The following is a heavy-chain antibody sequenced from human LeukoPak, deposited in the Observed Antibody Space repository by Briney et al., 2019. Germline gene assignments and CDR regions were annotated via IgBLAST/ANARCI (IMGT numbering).Heavy chain of an antibody. CDR2: LNSDGSDI. D-gene: IGHD5-12*01. Sequence: GGSLRLSCAASGFTFSSYTMNWVRQAPGKGLEWVSSLNSDGSDIYYADSVKGRFTISRDNAKNSLYLQMKSLTAEDTAVYYCTSGFWGQGTLVTASS. J-gene: IGHJ4*02. V-gene: IGHV3-21*01. CDR1: GFTFSSYT. CDR3: TSGF.